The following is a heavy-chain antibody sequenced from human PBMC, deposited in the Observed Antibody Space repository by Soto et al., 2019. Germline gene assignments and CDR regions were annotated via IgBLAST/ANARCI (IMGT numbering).Heavy chain of an antibody. V-gene: IGHV4-39*01. D-gene: IGHD3-10*01. CDR3: ARQGAVLLWFGESFDI. CDR2: IYYSGST. CDR1: GGSIRSSSYY. J-gene: IGHJ3*02. Sequence: SETLSLTCTVSGGSIRSSSYYWGWIRQPPGKGLEWIGSIYYSGSTYYNPSLKSRVTISVDTSKNQFSLKLSSVTAADTAVYYCARQGAVLLWFGESFDIWGQGTMVTVSS.